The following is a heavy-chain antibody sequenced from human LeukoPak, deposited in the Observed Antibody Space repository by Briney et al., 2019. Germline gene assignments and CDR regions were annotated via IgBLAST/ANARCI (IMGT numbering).Heavy chain of an antibody. Sequence: SETLSLTCTVSGGSISSYYWSWIRQPPGKGLEWIGYIYYSGSTNYNPSLKSRVTISVDTSKNQFSLKLSSVTAADTAVYYCARSPGDTMIVGEFDYWGQGTLVTVSS. J-gene: IGHJ4*02. V-gene: IGHV4-59*08. CDR2: IYYSGST. CDR3: ARSPGDTMIVGEFDY. CDR1: GGSISSYY. D-gene: IGHD3-22*01.